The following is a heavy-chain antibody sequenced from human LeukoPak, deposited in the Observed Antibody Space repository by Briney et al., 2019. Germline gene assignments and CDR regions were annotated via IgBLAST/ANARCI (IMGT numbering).Heavy chain of an antibody. CDR3: TTDRGSYYGY. D-gene: IGHD1-26*01. J-gene: IGHJ4*02. V-gene: IGHV3-15*01. Sequence: GGSLRLSCAASGFTFSNAWMSWVRQAPGKGLEWVGHIKSKTDGGTTDYAAPVKGRFTISRDDSKNTLYLQMNSLKTGDTAVYYCTTDRGSYYGYWGRGTLVTVSS. CDR1: GFTFSNAW. CDR2: IKSKTDGGTT.